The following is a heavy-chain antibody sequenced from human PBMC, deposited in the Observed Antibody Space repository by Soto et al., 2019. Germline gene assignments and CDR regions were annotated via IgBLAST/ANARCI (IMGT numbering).Heavy chain of an antibody. J-gene: IGHJ4*02. CDR2: TSYDGRIK. V-gene: IGHV3-30*18. CDR3: TKDSWEGGSFDY. D-gene: IGHD1-26*01. CDR1: GFTFTSYG. Sequence: QVELVESGGGVVQPGRSLRLSCAASGFTFTSYGMHWVRQAPGKGLEWVAVTSYDGRIKHYADSVKGRFIISRDNSKNTLYLQMNSLRTEDTAVYYCTKDSWEGGSFDYWGQGTLVTVSS.